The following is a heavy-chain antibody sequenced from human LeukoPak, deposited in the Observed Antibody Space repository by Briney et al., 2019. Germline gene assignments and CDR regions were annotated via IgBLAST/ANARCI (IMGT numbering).Heavy chain of an antibody. Sequence: PPGTLSLTCGVSGGSIDTTNYWSWVRQAPGKGLEWIGEISHDGTTNYNPSLRSRVAMSFDRANNQFSLSLTSVTAADTAVYYCTREDRPFCPFAYWGQGVLVTVSS. CDR2: ISHDGTT. V-gene: IGHV4-4*03. CDR1: GGSIDTTNY. J-gene: IGHJ4*02. CDR3: TREDRPFCPFAY. D-gene: IGHD3-22*01.